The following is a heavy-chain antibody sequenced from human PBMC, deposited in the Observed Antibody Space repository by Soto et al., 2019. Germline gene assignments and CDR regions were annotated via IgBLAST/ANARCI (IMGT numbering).Heavy chain of an antibody. Sequence: PSETLSLTCAVYGGSFSGYYWSWIRQPPGKGLEWIGEINHSGSTNYNPSLKSRVTISVDTSKNQFSLKLSSVTAADTAVYYCARGTPTVTTPNYYYYMDVWGKGTTVTVSS. D-gene: IGHD4-17*01. CDR3: ARGTPTVTTPNYYYYMDV. CDR2: INHSGST. J-gene: IGHJ6*03. CDR1: GGSFSGYY. V-gene: IGHV4-34*01.